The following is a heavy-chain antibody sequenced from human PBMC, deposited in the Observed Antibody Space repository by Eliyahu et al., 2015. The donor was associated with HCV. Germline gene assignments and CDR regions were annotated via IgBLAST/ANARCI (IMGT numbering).Heavy chain of an antibody. V-gene: IGHV4-34*01. CDR3: ARALVGPTIFGVVTRSNWFDP. Sequence: QVQLQQWGAGLLKPSETLSLTCAVYGGSFSGYYWRWIRQPPGKGLEWIGEINHSGSTNYNPSLKSRVTISVDTSKNQFSLKLSSVTAADTAVYYCARALVGPTIFGVVTRSNWFDPWGQGTLVTVSS. CDR1: GGSFSGYY. J-gene: IGHJ5*02. D-gene: IGHD3-3*01. CDR2: INHSGST.